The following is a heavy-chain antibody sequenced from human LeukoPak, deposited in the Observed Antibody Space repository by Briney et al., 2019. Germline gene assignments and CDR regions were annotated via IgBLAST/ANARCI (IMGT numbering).Heavy chain of an antibody. CDR1: GFTFSSYS. D-gene: IGHD3-9*01. J-gene: IGHJ4*02. V-gene: IGHV3-21*01. CDR3: ARGGRVLRYFDW. Sequence: GGSLRLSCAASGFTFSSYSMNWVRQAPWKGLEWVSSISSSSSYIYYADSVKGRFTISRDNAKNSPYLQMNSLRAEDTAVYYCARGGRVLRYFDWLGQGTLVTVSS. CDR2: ISSSSSYI.